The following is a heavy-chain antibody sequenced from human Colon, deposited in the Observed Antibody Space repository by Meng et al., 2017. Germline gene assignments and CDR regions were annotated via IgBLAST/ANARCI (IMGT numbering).Heavy chain of an antibody. CDR1: GFTFRSFA. J-gene: IGHJ4*02. D-gene: IGHD3-10*01. CDR2: ISHDESEK. Sequence: GESLKISCASSGFTFRSFAMHWVRQAPGKGLECVAFISHDESEKYYADSAKGRFTVSRDNSKNTTYLEMNSLRAEDTAVYYCARDDTFYGSGTYPVEYWGQGTLVTVSS. CDR3: ARDDTFYGSGTYPVEY. V-gene: IGHV3-30*04.